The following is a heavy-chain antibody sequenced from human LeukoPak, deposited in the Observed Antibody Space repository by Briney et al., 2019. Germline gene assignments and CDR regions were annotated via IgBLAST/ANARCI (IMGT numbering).Heavy chain of an antibody. D-gene: IGHD3-22*01. CDR1: GDSISSRSYYY. J-gene: IGHJ4*02. CDR3: ARRDDSSGYHKIFDY. CDR2: IYYSGST. Sequence: SETLSLTCTVSGDSISSRSYYYWGWIRQPPGKGLEWIGTIYYSGSTYYKSSLKSRVTISIDTSKNQFYLKVSSLTAADTAVYYCARRDDSSGYHKIFDYWGPGTLVTVSS. V-gene: IGHV4-39*01.